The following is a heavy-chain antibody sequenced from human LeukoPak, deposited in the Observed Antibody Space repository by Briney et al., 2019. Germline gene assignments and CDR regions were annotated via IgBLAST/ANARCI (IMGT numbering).Heavy chain of an antibody. CDR2: ISTSSSFL. J-gene: IGHJ3*02. CDR3: ARGRVGQWLVDAFDI. Sequence: GSLRLSCAASGFTFSTYSMNWVRQAPGKGLEWVSSISTSSSFLYYADSVKGRFTISRDNAKNSLYLQMNSLRAEDTAVYYCARGRVGQWLVDAFDIWGQGTMVTVSS. V-gene: IGHV3-21*01. D-gene: IGHD6-19*01. CDR1: GFTFSTYS.